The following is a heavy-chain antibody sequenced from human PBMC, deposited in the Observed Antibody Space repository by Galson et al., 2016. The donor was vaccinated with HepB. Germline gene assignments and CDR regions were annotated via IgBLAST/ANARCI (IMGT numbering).Heavy chain of an antibody. CDR2: ISSALRPI. J-gene: IGHJ3*01. Sequence: SLRLSCAASGFTLSGSGLNWVRQAPGRGLEWISYISSALRPIYYADSVKGRFTISRDNAKSSVYLQMNSLRAEDTGVYYCARELVRSAFDLWGQGTMVTVSS. CDR3: ARELVRSAFDL. CDR1: GFTLSGSG. D-gene: IGHD6-6*01. V-gene: IGHV3-48*01.